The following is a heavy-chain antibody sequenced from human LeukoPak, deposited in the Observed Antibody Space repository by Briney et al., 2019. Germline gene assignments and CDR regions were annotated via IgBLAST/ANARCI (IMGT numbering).Heavy chain of an antibody. Sequence: SETLSLTCTVSGGSIGSYYWSWIRQPPGKGLEWIGYIYYSGSTNYNPSLKSRVTISVDTSKNQFSLKLSSVTAADTAVYYCARVGSSWYFDYWGQGTLVTVSS. CDR3: ARVGSSWYFDY. CDR2: IYYSGST. D-gene: IGHD6-13*01. V-gene: IGHV4-59*01. J-gene: IGHJ4*02. CDR1: GGSIGSYY.